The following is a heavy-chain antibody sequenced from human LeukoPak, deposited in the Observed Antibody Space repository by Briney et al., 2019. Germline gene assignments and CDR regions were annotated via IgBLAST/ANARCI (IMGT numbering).Heavy chain of an antibody. CDR3: ARLPMAVTPHVDY. J-gene: IGHJ4*02. CDR2: MYYSGTT. CDR1: GGSITSYY. Sequence: SETLSLTCTVSGGSITSYYRSWIRQSPGKGLEWIGFMYYSGTTNYNPSLKSRVTISLGMSKNQFSLKLSSVTAADTAVYYCARLPMAVTPHVDYWGQGTLVTVSS. V-gene: IGHV4-59*01. D-gene: IGHD2-21*02.